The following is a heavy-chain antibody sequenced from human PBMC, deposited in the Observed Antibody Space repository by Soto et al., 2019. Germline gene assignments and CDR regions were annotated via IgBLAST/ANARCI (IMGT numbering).Heavy chain of an antibody. CDR3: TPAFGGSYYDFWSGPIANEY. J-gene: IGHJ4*02. D-gene: IGHD3-3*01. CDR1: GFTINNAW. CDR2: IKSKTDGGTT. V-gene: IGHV3-15*07. Sequence: GRSLRLSCAAAGFTINNAWMNWVRQAPGKGLEWVGRIKSKTDGGTTDYAAPVKGRFTISRDDSKNTLYLQMNSLKTEDTAVYYCTPAFGGSYYDFWSGPIANEYWGQGTLVTVSS.